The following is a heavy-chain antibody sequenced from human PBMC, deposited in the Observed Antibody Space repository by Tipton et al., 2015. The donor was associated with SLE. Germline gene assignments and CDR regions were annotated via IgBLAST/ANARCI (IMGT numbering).Heavy chain of an antibody. CDR1: GYSISSGYY. D-gene: IGHD2-2*01. Sequence: TLSLTCTVSGYSISSGYYWGWIRQPPGKGLEWIGTIYHSGCIYYNPSLKSRVTISVDTSKNQFSLKLNSVTAADTAVYYCAVGYCSSVSCQREYFQHWGQGTLVTVSS. V-gene: IGHV4-38-2*02. J-gene: IGHJ1*01. CDR3: AVGYCSSVSCQREYFQH. CDR2: IYHSGCI.